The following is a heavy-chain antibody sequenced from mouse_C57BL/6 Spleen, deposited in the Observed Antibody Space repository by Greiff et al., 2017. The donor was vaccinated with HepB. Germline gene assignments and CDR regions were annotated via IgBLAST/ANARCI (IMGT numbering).Heavy chain of an antibody. CDR3: ARWTELEGFAY. CDR1: GYTFTSYG. CDR2: IYPRSGNT. J-gene: IGHJ3*01. D-gene: IGHD4-1*01. V-gene: IGHV1-81*01. Sequence: VKLMESGAELARPGASVKLSCKASGYTFTSYGISWVKQRTGQGLEWIGEIYPRSGNTYYNEKFKGKATLTADKSSSTAYMELRSLTSEDSAVYFCARWTELEGFAYWGQGTLVTVSA.